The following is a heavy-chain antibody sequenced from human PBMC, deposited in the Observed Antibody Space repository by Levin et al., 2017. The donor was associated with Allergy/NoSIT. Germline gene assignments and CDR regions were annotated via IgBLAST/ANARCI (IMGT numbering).Heavy chain of an antibody. D-gene: IGHD3-3*01. CDR3: ARVRTYYDFWSGFPDY. J-gene: IGHJ4*02. V-gene: IGHV3-7*01. CDR2: IKQDGSEK. Sequence: GGSLRLSCAASGFTFSSYWMSWVRQAPGKGLEWVANIKQDGSEKYYVDSVKGRFTISRDNAKNSLYLQMNSLRAEDTAVYYCARVRTYYDFWSGFPDYWGQGTLVTVSS. CDR1: GFTFSSYW.